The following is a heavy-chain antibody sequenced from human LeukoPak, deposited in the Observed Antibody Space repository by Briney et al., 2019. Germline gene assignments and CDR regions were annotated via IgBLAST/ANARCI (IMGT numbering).Heavy chain of an antibody. V-gene: IGHV4-59*01. CDR1: GGSISSYY. Sequence: SETLSLTCTVSGGSISSYYWSWIRQPPGKGLEWIGYIYYSGNTNYNPSLKSRVTISVDTSKNQFSLKLSSVTAADTAVYYCARASMHYYYYYGMDVWGQGTTVTVSS. CDR3: ARASMHYYYYYGMDV. CDR2: IYYSGNT. J-gene: IGHJ6*02. D-gene: IGHD2-2*01.